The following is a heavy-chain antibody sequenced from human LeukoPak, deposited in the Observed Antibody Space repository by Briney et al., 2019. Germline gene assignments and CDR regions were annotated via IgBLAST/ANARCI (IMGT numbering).Heavy chain of an antibody. J-gene: IGHJ4*02. V-gene: IGHV3-23*01. D-gene: IGHD4-11*01. CDR2: ISGSGDRT. Sequence: GGSLSLSCAVSGFTFSTDAMTWVPESPGKGLQWVSAISGSGDRTSYEASVKGRFTISRDNSKNMMYLQMNSLRAEDTAVYYCAKDSLTVNFDYWGQGTLVTVSS. CDR1: GFTFSTDA. CDR3: AKDSLTVNFDY.